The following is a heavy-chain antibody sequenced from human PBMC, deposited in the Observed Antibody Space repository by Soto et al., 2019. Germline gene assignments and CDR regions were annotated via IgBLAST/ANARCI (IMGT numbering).Heavy chain of an antibody. Sequence: QLQLQESGPGLVKPSETLSLTCTVSGGSISSSSYYWGWIRQPPGKGLEWVGSIYYSGSTYYNASLKSRVTISVDTSKNQFSLKLSSVTAADTAVYYCARLTGTTPPPWGQGTLVTVSS. D-gene: IGHD1-7*01. V-gene: IGHV4-39*01. CDR1: GGSISSSSYY. CDR2: IYYSGST. CDR3: ARLTGTTPPP. J-gene: IGHJ5*02.